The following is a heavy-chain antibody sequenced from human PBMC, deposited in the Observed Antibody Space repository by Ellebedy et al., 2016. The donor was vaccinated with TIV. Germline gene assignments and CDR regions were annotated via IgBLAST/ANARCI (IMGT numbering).Heavy chain of an antibody. CDR3: AKSRDGHYHGLF. CDR2: ISGAGDST. J-gene: IGHJ4*02. CDR1: GFTFSKYA. D-gene: IGHD5-24*01. Sequence: PGGSLRLSCTASGFTFSKYAMGWVRRAPGKGLEWVSAISGAGDSTFYAGSVEGRFTVSRDNSKNTLYLQMNSLGAEDTAVYYCAKSRDGHYHGLFWGQGTLVTVSS. V-gene: IGHV3-23*01.